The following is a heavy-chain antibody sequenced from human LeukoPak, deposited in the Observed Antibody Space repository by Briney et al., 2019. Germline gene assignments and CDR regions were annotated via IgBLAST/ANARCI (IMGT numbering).Heavy chain of an antibody. CDR2: ISSSSSYI. V-gene: IGHV3-21*01. CDR3: ARDPTRLGIGPFFDY. D-gene: IGHD7-27*01. J-gene: IGHJ4*02. CDR1: GFTFSSYS. Sequence: GGSLRLSCAASGFTFSSYSMNWVRQAPGKGREWVSSISSSSSYIYYADSVKGRFTISRDNAKNSLYLQMNSLRAEDTAVYYCARDPTRLGIGPFFDYWGQGTLVTVSS.